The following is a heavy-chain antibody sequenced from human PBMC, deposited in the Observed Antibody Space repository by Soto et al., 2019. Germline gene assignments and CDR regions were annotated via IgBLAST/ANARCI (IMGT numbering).Heavy chain of an antibody. Sequence: GESLKISCKGSGYSFTSYWIGWVRQMPGKGLEWMGIIYPGESDTRYSPSFQGQVTISADKSISTAYLQWSSLRASDTAMYYCARQGDFWSGYHHPYYYYGMDVWGQGTTVTVS. J-gene: IGHJ6*02. D-gene: IGHD3-3*01. CDR2: IYPGESDT. CDR1: GYSFTSYW. V-gene: IGHV5-51*01. CDR3: ARQGDFWSGYHHPYYYYGMDV.